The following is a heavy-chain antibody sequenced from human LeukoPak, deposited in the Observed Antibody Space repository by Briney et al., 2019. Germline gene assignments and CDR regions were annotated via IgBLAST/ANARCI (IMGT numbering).Heavy chain of an antibody. J-gene: IGHJ4*02. CDR1: GFAFSDYE. Sequence: GGSLRLSCASSGFAFSDYEMNWVRQAPGKGLEWISYISSSGSIIYYADSVKGRFTISRDNAKRSLFLRMNSLRVEDTAVYYCARTMWGFDYWGQGTLVTVSS. V-gene: IGHV3-48*03. D-gene: IGHD7-27*01. CDR3: ARTMWGFDY. CDR2: ISSSGSII.